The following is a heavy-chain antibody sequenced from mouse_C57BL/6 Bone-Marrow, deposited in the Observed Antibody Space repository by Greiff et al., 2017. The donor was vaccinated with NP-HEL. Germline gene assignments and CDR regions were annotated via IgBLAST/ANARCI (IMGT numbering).Heavy chain of an antibody. J-gene: IGHJ1*03. CDR3: ARSHYGKDYWYFEV. CDR2: LYPRDGST. D-gene: IGHD2-1*01. V-gene: IGHV1-85*01. Sequence: QVQLQQSGPELVKPGASVKLSCKASGYTFTSYDINWVNQRPGQGLEWIGWLYPRDGSTKYNEKFKGKATLTVDTSSSTAYMELHSLTSEDSAVYFCARSHYGKDYWYFEVWGTGTTVTVSS. CDR1: GYTFTSYD.